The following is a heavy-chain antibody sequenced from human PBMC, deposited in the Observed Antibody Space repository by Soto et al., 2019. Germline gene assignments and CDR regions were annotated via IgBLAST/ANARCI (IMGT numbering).Heavy chain of an antibody. CDR3: AKDSRWSGYSIIDY. CDR1: GFNFSSYA. V-gene: IGHV3-23*01. J-gene: IGHJ4*02. CDR2: ISGSGGST. Sequence: EVQLLESGGGLVQPGGSLRLSCAASGFNFSSYAMSWVRQAPGKGLEWVSAISGSGGSTYYADSVKGRFTISRDNSKNTLYLQMNSLRAEDTAVYYCAKDSRWSGYSIIDYRGQGTLVTVSS. D-gene: IGHD3-3*01.